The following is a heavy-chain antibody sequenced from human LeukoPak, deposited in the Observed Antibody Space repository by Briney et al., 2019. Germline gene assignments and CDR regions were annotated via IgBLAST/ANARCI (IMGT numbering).Heavy chain of an antibody. CDR3: AKDLFSMIVADFDY. D-gene: IGHD3-22*01. CDR2: ISGSGGST. CDR1: GFTFSSYA. Sequence: PGGSLRLSCAASGFTFSSYAMSWVRQAPGRGLEWVSAISGSGGSTYYADSVKGRFTISRDNSKNTLYLQMNSLRAEDTAVYYCAKDLFSMIVADFDYWGQGTLVTVSS. V-gene: IGHV3-23*01. J-gene: IGHJ4*02.